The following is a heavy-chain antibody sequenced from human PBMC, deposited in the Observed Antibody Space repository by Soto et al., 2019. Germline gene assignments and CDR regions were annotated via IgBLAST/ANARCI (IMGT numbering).Heavy chain of an antibody. D-gene: IGHD2-2*01. J-gene: IGHJ6*03. CDR3: ARHFYCSSTSCPNYYYYYYMDV. CDR1: DRTIRSYY. V-gene: IGHV4-59*08. Sequence: PSETPSLTCSVSDRTIRSYYWRWIRQPPGKGLEWNGYIYYSVSTNYNPSLKSRVTISVDTSKNQFSLKLSSVTAADTAVYYCARHFYCSSTSCPNYYYYYYMDVWGKGTTVTVSS. CDR2: IYYSVST.